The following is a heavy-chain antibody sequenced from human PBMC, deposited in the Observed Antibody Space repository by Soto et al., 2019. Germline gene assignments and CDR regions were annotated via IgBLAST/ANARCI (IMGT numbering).Heavy chain of an antibody. Sequence: SQSLSLTCSISVDSLSSNSAACNSIRQSASRGLGWLGRTYYRSKWYNDYAVSVKSRITINPDTSKNQFSLQLNSVTPEDTAVYYCAREGDDFWSGYYKFDPWGQGTLVTVSS. D-gene: IGHD3-3*01. V-gene: IGHV6-1*01. CDR3: AREGDDFWSGYYKFDP. J-gene: IGHJ5*02. CDR1: VDSLSSNSAA. CDR2: TYYRSKWYN.